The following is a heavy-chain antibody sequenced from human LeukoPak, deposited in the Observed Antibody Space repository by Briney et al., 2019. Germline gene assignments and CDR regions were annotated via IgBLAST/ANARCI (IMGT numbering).Heavy chain of an antibody. CDR3: ARGRFGELLPPFDY. V-gene: IGHV1-2*02. CDR2: INPNSGGT. D-gene: IGHD3-10*01. CDR1: GYTFTGYY. J-gene: IGHJ4*02. Sequence: ASMKVSFKASGYTFTGYYMHWVRRAPGQGLEGMGWINPNSGGTIYAQKFQGRVTMTRDTSISTVYMELSRLRSDDTAVYYCARGRFGELLPPFDYWGQGTLVTVSS.